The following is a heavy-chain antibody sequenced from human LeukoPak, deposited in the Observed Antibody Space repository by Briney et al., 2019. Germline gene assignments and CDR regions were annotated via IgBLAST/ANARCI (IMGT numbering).Heavy chain of an antibody. CDR1: GFTLSSYE. CDR3: ARDPYRDYDGSGYYYYYYGMDV. V-gene: IGHV3-48*03. Sequence: TGGSPRLSCAASGFTLSSYEMNCVRQAPGKGGEWVSYISSSGSTIYYADSVKGRFTISRDNSKNTLYLQMNSLRAEDTAVYYCARDPYRDYDGSGYYYYYYGMDVWGQGTTVTVSS. CDR2: ISSSGSTI. J-gene: IGHJ6*02. D-gene: IGHD3-10*01.